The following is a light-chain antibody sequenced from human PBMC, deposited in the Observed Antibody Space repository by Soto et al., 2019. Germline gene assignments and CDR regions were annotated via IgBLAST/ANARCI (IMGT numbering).Light chain of an antibody. J-gene: IGLJ1*01. CDR1: SSDVGAYNY. CDR3: SSYTSISTYV. V-gene: IGLV2-14*03. CDR2: DVT. Sequence: QSALTQPASVSGSPGQSITISCTGTSSDVGAYNYVSWYQQYPGKAPKLMIYDVTSRPSGVSNRFSGSKSGNAASLTISGLQAEDEADYYCSSYTSISTYVFGTGTKVTVL.